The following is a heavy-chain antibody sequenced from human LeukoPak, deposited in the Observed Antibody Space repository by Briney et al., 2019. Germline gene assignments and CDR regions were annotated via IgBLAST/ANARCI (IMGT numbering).Heavy chain of an antibody. Sequence: GASVKVSCKASGYTFTGYYMHWVRQAPGQGLEWMGWINPNSGNTGYAQKFQGRVTMTRNTSISTAYMELSSLRSEDTAVYYCARGRGRDPLKLWGQGTLVTVSS. CDR2: INPNSGNT. V-gene: IGHV1-8*02. CDR1: GYTFTGYY. CDR3: ARGRGRDPLKL. J-gene: IGHJ4*02.